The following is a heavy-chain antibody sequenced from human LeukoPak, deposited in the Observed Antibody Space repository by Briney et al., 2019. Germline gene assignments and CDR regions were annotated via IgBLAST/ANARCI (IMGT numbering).Heavy chain of an antibody. CDR1: GFTFSSYA. CDR3: ARGFAGLLWFGEFFDY. CDR2: ISYDGSNK. D-gene: IGHD3-10*01. J-gene: IGHJ4*02. Sequence: GGSLRLSWAASGFTFSSYAMHWVRQAPGKGLEWVAVISYDGSNKYYADSVKGRFTISRDNSKNTLYLQMNSLRAEDTAVYYFARGFAGLLWFGEFFDYWGQGTLVTVSS. V-gene: IGHV3-30-3*01.